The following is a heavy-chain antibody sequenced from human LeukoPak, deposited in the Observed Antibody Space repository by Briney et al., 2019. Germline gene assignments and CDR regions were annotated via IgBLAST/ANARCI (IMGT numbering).Heavy chain of an antibody. Sequence: ASVKVSCKASGYTFSGYYMHWVRQAPGQGPEWMGWISTSTGDTKYTQKFQGRVTLTTDTSTSTANMELSSLRSDDTAVYYCARDDNYGIFVNVDYWGQGTLVTVSS. D-gene: IGHD4-11*01. CDR3: ARDDNYGIFVNVDY. V-gene: IGHV1-2*02. CDR2: ISTSTGDT. J-gene: IGHJ4*02. CDR1: GYTFSGYY.